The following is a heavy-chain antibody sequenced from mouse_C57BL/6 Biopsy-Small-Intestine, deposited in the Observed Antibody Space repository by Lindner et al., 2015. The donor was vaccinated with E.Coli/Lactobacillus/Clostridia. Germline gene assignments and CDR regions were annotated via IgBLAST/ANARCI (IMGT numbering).Heavy chain of an antibody. CDR1: GFTFNTYA. CDR3: VRDHPGAWFAY. V-gene: IGHV10-3*01. Sequence: VQLQESGGGLVQPKGSLKLSCAASGFTFNTYAMHWVRQAPGKGLEWAARIRSKSSNYATYYADSVKDRFTISRDDSQSMLYLQMNNLKTEDTAMYYCVRDHPGAWFAYWGQGTLVTVSA. J-gene: IGHJ3*01. CDR2: IRSKSSNYAT.